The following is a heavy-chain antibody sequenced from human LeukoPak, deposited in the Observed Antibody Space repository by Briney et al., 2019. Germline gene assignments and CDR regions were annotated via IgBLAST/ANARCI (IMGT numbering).Heavy chain of an antibody. CDR1: GFSLSTSGVG. V-gene: IGHV2-5*02. Sequence: SGPTLVNPTQTLTLTCTFSGFSLSTSGVGVGWIRQPPGKALEWLSLIYWDDDKRYSPSLKSRLTITKDTSKNQVVLTMTNMDPVDTATYYCAHTKEGSRIAAAAYFDYWGQGTLVTVSS. J-gene: IGHJ4*02. D-gene: IGHD6-13*01. CDR2: IYWDDDK. CDR3: AHTKEGSRIAAAAYFDY.